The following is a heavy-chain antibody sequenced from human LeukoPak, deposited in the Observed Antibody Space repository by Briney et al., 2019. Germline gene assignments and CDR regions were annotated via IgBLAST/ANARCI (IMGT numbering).Heavy chain of an antibody. J-gene: IGHJ4*02. CDR3: AKLRTYGFDY. CDR1: GFTVSSSY. Sequence: GGSLRLSCAASGFTVSSSYMSWVRQAPGKGLEWVSVIYSSGTTYYADSVKGRFTISRDNPKNTVYLQMNSLRVEDTAVYYCAKLRTYGFDYWGREPWSPSPQ. CDR2: IYSSGTT. D-gene: IGHD3-10*01. V-gene: IGHV3-53*01.